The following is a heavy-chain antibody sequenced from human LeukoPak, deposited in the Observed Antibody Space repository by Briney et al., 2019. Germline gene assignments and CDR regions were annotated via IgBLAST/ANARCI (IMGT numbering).Heavy chain of an antibody. V-gene: IGHV1-2*02. Sequence: ASVKVSCKTSGYTFSDYYMHWVRLAPGQGLEWMGWINPQSGDTHYAQNFQGRVTMTRDTSISTVYMDLRSLRSDDTALYYCARSLTQGGFGEFVPFDPWGQGTLVIVSS. CDR3: ARSLTQGGFGEFVPFDP. D-gene: IGHD3-10*01. CDR1: GYTFSDYY. J-gene: IGHJ5*02. CDR2: INPQSGDT.